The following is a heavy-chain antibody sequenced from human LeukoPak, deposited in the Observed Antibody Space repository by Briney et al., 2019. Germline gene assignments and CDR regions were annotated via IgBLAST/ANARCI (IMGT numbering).Heavy chain of an antibody. CDR1: GYSISSTYY. CDR3: AREEALGSGSFDY. J-gene: IGHJ4*02. CDR2: IYYSGST. V-gene: IGHV4-61*01. D-gene: IGHD1-26*01. Sequence: SETLSLTCSVSGYSISSTYYWSWIRQPPGKGLEWIGYIYYSGSTNYNPSLKSRVTISVDTSMNQFSLKLGSVTAADTAVYYCAREEALGSGSFDYWGQGTLVTVSS.